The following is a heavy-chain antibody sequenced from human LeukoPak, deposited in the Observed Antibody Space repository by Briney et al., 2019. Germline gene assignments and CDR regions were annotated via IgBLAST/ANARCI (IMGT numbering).Heavy chain of an antibody. Sequence: GGSLRLSCAASGFIFSHYAMTWVRQAPGKGLEWVSAISSGGGSTYYADSVKGRFTISRDNSRNTLHLQMNSLRAEDTAVYYCATFPTAAAGTGDPSFDIWGQGTVVAVSS. J-gene: IGHJ3*02. V-gene: IGHV3-23*01. D-gene: IGHD6-13*01. CDR1: GFIFSHYA. CDR2: ISSGGGST. CDR3: ATFPTAAAGTGDPSFDI.